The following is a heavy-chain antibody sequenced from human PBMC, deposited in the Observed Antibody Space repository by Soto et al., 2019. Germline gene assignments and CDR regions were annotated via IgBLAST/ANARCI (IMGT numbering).Heavy chain of an antibody. CDR3: AREVFEAGRGHLGY. V-gene: IGHV3-30-3*01. CDR1: GFTFSTSV. Sequence: QVQLVESGGGVVQPGGSMRLSCAASGFTFSTSVMHWVRQAPGKGLEWIAILTDGGNKKYYADSVKGRFTISRDISESTLFLQMNSLRTEDTAVYYCAREVFEAGRGHLGYWGQGTLVSVTS. D-gene: IGHD6-13*01. CDR2: LTDGGNKK. J-gene: IGHJ4*02.